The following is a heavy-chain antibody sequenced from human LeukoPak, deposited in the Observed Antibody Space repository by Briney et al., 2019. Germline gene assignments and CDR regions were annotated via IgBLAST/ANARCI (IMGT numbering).Heavy chain of an antibody. D-gene: IGHD3-10*01. CDR1: GGSFCGYY. CDR2: INHSGST. V-gene: IGHV4-34*01. J-gene: IGHJ4*02. Sequence: PSETLSLTXAVYGGSFCGYYWSWIRQPPGKGLEWIGEINHSGSTNYNPSLKSRVTISVDTSKNQFSLKLSSVTAADTAVYYCARTVLLLFDYWGQGTLVTVSS. CDR3: ARTVLLLFDY.